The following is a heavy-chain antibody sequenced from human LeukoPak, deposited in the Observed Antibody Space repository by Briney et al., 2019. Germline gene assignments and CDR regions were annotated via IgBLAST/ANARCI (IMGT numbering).Heavy chain of an antibody. Sequence: PGGSLRLSCAASGFTFTTHWMSWVRQAPGKGLEWVANIKQDGSDKHYVESVKGRFTISRDNAKNSLYLQMSSLRVEDTAIYYCAKGNYYDSFSYLYYFDYWGQGTLVTVSS. CDR1: GFTFTTHW. V-gene: IGHV3-7*03. J-gene: IGHJ4*02. CDR3: AKGNYYDSFSYLYYFDY. D-gene: IGHD3-22*01. CDR2: IKQDGSDK.